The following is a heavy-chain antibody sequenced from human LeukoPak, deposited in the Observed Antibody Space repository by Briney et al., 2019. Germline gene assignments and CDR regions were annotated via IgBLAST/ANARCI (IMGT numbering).Heavy chain of an antibody. CDR2: ISSSSSYI. CDR3: ASRPITMTSPIDY. J-gene: IGHJ4*02. D-gene: IGHD3-22*01. Sequence: SSISSSSSYIYYADSVKGRFTISRDNAKNSLYLQMNSLRAEDTAVYYCASRPITMTSPIDYWGQGTLVTVSS. V-gene: IGHV3-21*01.